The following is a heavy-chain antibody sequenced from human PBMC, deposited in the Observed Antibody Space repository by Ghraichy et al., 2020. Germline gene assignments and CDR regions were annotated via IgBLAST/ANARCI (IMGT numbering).Heavy chain of an antibody. CDR3: ASGLAHPRSSGYYFDY. J-gene: IGHJ4*02. V-gene: IGHV4-30-4*01. Sequence: SETLSPTCTVSGGSISSGDYYWSWIRQPPGKGLEWIGYIYYSGSTYYNPSLKSRVTISVDTSKNQFSLKLSSVTAADTAVYYCASGLAHPRSSGYYFDYWGQGTLVTVSS. CDR1: GGSISSGDYY. D-gene: IGHD3/OR15-3a*01. CDR2: IYYSGST.